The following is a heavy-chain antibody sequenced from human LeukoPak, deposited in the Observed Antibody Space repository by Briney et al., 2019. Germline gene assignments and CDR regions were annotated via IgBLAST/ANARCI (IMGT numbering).Heavy chain of an antibody. Sequence: GSLRLSCAASGFTFSSYWMSWVRQAPGKGLEWVANIKQDGSEKYYVDSVKGRFTISRDNAKNSLFLQMNSLRAEDTAVYYCASEGPGSSWFHYWGQGTLVTVSS. CDR1: GFTFSSYW. J-gene: IGHJ4*02. V-gene: IGHV3-7*01. D-gene: IGHD6-13*01. CDR3: ASEGPGSSWFHY. CDR2: IKQDGSEK.